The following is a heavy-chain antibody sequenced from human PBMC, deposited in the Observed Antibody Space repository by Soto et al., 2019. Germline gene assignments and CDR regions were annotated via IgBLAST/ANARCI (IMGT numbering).Heavy chain of an antibody. Sequence: SLRLSCAASGFTFSSYGMHWVRQAPGKGLEWVAVISYDGSNKYYADSVKGRFTISRDNSKNTLYLQMNSLRAEDTAVYYCAKERQDFGDFWSGYYFDYWGQGTLVTVSS. CDR1: GFTFSSYG. D-gene: IGHD3-3*01. CDR2: ISYDGSNK. V-gene: IGHV3-30*18. J-gene: IGHJ4*02. CDR3: AKERQDFGDFWSGYYFDY.